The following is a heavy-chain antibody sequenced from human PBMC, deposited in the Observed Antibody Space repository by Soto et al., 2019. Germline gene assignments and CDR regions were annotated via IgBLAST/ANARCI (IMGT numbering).Heavy chain of an antibody. D-gene: IGHD6-6*01. CDR3: AKYSSSSYYFDY. CDR1: GFTFYSYA. J-gene: IGHJ4*02. Sequence: WGSLRLSCAASGFTFYSYAMIFFRQAPGKGLEWVSAISGSGGSTYYADSVKGRFTISRDNSKNTLYLQMNSLRAEDTALYYCAKYSSSSYYFDYWGQGTLVTVSS. CDR2: ISGSGGST. V-gene: IGHV3-23*01.